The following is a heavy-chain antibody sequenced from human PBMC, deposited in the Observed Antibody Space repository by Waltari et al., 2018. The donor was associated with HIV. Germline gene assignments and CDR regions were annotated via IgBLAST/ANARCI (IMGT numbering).Heavy chain of an antibody. V-gene: IGHV3-23*01. CDR1: GLPFGNFA. CDR3: AKDWENDSNGYSYLGAFDL. CDR2: IMGIAGSI. D-gene: IGHD3-22*01. J-gene: IGHJ3*01. Sequence: EVHVLESGGGSVQPGGSLRLSCAASGLPFGNFAFTWFLTAPGKGLEWGSTIMGIAGSIYDADSVKGRFTISRDKFKHTLFLQMNSLRVEDTAVYYCAKDWENDSNGYSYLGAFDLWGPGTSVVVSS.